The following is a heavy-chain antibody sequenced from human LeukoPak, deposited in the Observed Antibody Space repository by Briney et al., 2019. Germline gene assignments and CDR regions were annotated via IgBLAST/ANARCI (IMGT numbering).Heavy chain of an antibody. Sequence: ASAQVSCKTSGYTFTSYYIHWLRQAPGQRFEWMGWSDPKSGATKYEHFQGRVTMTRDTSISTAYMELSRLTSDDTAVYYCARGNFYDNKGYSPELRYWGQGTLVTVSS. D-gene: IGHD3-10*01. J-gene: IGHJ4*02. CDR1: GYTFTSYY. CDR2: SDPKSGAT. V-gene: IGHV1-2*02. CDR3: ARGNFYDNKGYSPELRY.